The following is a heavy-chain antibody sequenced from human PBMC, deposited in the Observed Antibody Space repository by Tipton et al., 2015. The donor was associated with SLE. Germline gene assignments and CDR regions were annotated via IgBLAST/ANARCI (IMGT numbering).Heavy chain of an antibody. D-gene: IGHD5/OR15-5a*01. CDR2: IYYSGST. Sequence: LRLSCTVSGGSINNYYWSWIRQPPGKGLEWIGYIYYSGSTNYNPSLKSRVTISVDTSKNQFSLKLSSVTAADTAVYYCARVVSERYFDYWGQGILVTVSS. CDR3: ARVVSERYFDY. CDR1: GGSINNYY. J-gene: IGHJ4*02. V-gene: IGHV4-59*01.